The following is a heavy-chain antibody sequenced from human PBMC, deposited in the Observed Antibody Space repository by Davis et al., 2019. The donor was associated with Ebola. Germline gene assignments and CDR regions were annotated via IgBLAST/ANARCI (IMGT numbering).Heavy chain of an antibody. J-gene: IGHJ6*02. CDR2: ISWNSGSI. V-gene: IGHV3-9*01. Sequence: PGGSLRLSCAASGFTFDDYAMHWVRQAPGKGLEWVSGISWNSGSIGYADSVKGRFTISRDNAKNSLYLQMNSLRAEDTALYYCAKDGGPGATTGYYGMDVWGQGTTVTVSS. CDR1: GFTFDDYA. D-gene: IGHD1-26*01. CDR3: AKDGGPGATTGYYGMDV.